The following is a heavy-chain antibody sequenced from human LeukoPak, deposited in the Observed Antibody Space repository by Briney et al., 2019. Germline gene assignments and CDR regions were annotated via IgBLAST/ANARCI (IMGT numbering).Heavy chain of an antibody. CDR3: ARDYDFWSGYYRFDY. J-gene: IGHJ4*02. Sequence: GASVEVSCKASGYTFTSYGISWVRQAPGQGLEWMGWISAYNGNTNYAQKLQGRVTMTTDTSTSTAYMELRSLRSDDTAVYYCARDYDFWSGYYRFDYWGQGTLVTVSS. D-gene: IGHD3-3*01. V-gene: IGHV1-18*01. CDR1: GYTFTSYG. CDR2: ISAYNGNT.